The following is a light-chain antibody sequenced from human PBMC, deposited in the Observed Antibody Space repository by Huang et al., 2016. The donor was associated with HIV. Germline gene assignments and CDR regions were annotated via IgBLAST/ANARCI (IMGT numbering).Light chain of an antibody. CDR2: WAS. V-gene: IGKV4-1*01. CDR1: QRVLYGSNNKNY. CDR3: QQYYSAPR. Sequence: DIVMTQSPEYLAVSLGERATINCKSSQRVLYGSNNKNYFAWYQQQPGQPPKLLIYWASTRQGGLPDRFSGSGSGTDFSLTISSLQAEDVAFYYCQQYYSAPRFGPGTKVDIK. J-gene: IGKJ3*01.